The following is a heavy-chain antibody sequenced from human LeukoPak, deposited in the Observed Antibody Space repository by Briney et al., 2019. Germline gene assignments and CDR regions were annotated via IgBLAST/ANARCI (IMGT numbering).Heavy chain of an antibody. Sequence: GSSVKVSCKASGGTFSTYAINWVRQAPGQGLEWMGGIIPIFDTPNYAQKFQGRVTITADESTSTAYMELSSLRSEDTAVYYCARISMTTVVTPNWYFDLWGRGTLVTVSS. V-gene: IGHV1-69*01. CDR2: IIPIFDTP. J-gene: IGHJ2*01. CDR3: ARISMTTVVTPNWYFDL. CDR1: GGTFSTYA. D-gene: IGHD4-23*01.